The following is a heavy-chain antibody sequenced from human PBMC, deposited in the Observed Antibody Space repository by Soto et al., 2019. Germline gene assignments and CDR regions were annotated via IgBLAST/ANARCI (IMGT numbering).Heavy chain of an antibody. CDR2: INPNSGGT. CDR3: GRAGLEDIVLVPAAANWFDP. Sequence: GASVKVSCKASGYTFTGYYMHWVRQAPGQGLEWMGWINPNSGGTNYAQKFQGWVTMTRDTSISTAYRELSRLRSDDTAVYYCGRAGLEDIVLVPAAANWFDPGGQGTLVTVS. D-gene: IGHD2-2*01. J-gene: IGHJ5*02. CDR1: GYTFTGYY. V-gene: IGHV1-2*04.